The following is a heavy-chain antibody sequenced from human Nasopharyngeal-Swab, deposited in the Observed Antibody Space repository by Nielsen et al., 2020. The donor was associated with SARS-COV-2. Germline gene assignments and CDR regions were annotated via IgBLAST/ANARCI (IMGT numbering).Heavy chain of an antibody. J-gene: IGHJ6*03. CDR2: INAGNGNT. CDR3: ASSTAAGTNYYYYYMDV. V-gene: IGHV1-3*01. Sequence: WVRQAPGQRLEWMGWINAGNGNTKYSQKFQGRVTITRDTSASTAYMELSSLRSEDTAVYYCASSTAAGTNYYYYYMDVWGKGTTV. D-gene: IGHD6-13*01.